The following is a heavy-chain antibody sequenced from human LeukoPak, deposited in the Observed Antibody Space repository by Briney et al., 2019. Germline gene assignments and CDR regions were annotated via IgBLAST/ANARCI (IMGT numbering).Heavy chain of an antibody. CDR1: GYTFTGYY. Sequence: ASVKVSCKASGYTFTGYYMHWVRQAPGQGLEWMGWINPNSGDTNYAQKFQGRVTMTRDTSISTAYMELSRLRSDDTAGYYCARVDYYDSSGYYSYWGQGTLVTVSS. CDR2: INPNSGDT. D-gene: IGHD3-22*01. V-gene: IGHV1-2*02. CDR3: ARVDYYDSSGYYSY. J-gene: IGHJ4*02.